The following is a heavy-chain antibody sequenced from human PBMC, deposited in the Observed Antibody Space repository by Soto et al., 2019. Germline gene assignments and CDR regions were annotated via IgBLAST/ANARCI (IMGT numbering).Heavy chain of an antibody. D-gene: IGHD6-19*01. V-gene: IGHV1-18*01. CDR2: ISAYNGNR. Sequence: GASVKVSCKASGYTFTSYGISWVRQAPGQGLEWMGWISAYNGNRNYAQKLQGRVTMTTDASTSTAYMELRSLRSDDTAVYYCARDIAVAGTGDYWGQGTLVTVSS. CDR1: GYTFTSYG. CDR3: ARDIAVAGTGDY. J-gene: IGHJ4*02.